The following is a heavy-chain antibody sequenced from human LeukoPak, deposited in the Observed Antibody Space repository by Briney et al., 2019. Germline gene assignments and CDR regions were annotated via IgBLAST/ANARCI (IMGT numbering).Heavy chain of an antibody. J-gene: IGHJ4*02. CDR1: GFTFSYYS. CDR3: ARGSGYDLSDIDY. V-gene: IGHV3-21*01. Sequence: GGSLRLSCAASGFTFSYYSMNWLRQAPGKGLEWGSSISSSSSYIYYADSVKGRFTISRDNAKSSLYLQMNSLRAEDTAVYYCARGSGYDLSDIDYWGQGTLVTVSS. D-gene: IGHD5-12*01. CDR2: ISSSSSYI.